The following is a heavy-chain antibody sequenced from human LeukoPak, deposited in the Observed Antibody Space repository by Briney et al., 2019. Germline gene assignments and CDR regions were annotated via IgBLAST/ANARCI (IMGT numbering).Heavy chain of an antibody. CDR1: GFTFSSYA. CDR3: ARDPGLERRAYDY. Sequence: GGSLRLSCAASGFTFSSYAMHWVRQAPGKGLEWVAVISYDGSNKYYADSVKGRFTISRDNSKNTLYLQMNSLRAEDTAVYYCARDPGLERRAYDYWGQGTLVTVSS. V-gene: IGHV3-30*14. D-gene: IGHD1-1*01. CDR2: ISYDGSNK. J-gene: IGHJ4*02.